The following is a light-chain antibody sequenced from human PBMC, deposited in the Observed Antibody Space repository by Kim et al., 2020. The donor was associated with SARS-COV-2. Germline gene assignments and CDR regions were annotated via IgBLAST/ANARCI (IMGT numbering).Light chain of an antibody. CDR3: QKYNSAPHT. CDR2: AAS. Sequence: ASVGERVTITCRASQDISTYLAWYQQTPGKAPKLLIYAASTLQSGVPSRFGGSGSGTDFTLTITSLQPEDVATYYCQKYNSAPHTFGGGTKVDIK. CDR1: QDISTY. J-gene: IGKJ4*01. V-gene: IGKV1-27*01.